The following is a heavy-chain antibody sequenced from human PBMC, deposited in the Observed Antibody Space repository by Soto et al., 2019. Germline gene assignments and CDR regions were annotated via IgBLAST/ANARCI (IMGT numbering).Heavy chain of an antibody. V-gene: IGHV3-7*01. D-gene: IGHD2-21*01. J-gene: IGHJ4*02. CDR2: IKPDGSEK. Sequence: EVQLVESGGGLVQPGGSLRLSCAASGFTFSSFWMSWVRQAPGKGLEWVANIKPDGSEKYYVDSVKGRFTISRDNAKNSLYLQMNSLRADDTAVYYCATYVGSCVGCCYWCRGTLVTVSS. CDR3: ATYVGSCVGCCY. CDR1: GFTFSSFW.